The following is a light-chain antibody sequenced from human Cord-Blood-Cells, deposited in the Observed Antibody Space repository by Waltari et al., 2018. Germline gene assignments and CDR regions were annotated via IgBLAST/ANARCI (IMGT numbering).Light chain of an antibody. CDR3: CSYAGSYTRV. V-gene: IGLV2-11*01. Sequence: QSALTQPRSVSGSPGQSVTISCTGTSSDVGGYNYVSWYQQHPGKAPKLMIYDVSKRPAGVPDRFSGSKSGNTGSLTISGLQAEDEADYYCCSYAGSYTRVFGGGTKLTVL. CDR1: SSDVGGYNY. CDR2: DVS. J-gene: IGLJ2*01.